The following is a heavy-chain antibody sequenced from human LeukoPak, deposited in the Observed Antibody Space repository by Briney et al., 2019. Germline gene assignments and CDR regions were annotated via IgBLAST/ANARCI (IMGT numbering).Heavy chain of an antibody. CDR3: ASQGKDCSGGSCYSGVRYFDY. D-gene: IGHD2-15*01. CDR1: GGSFSGYY. V-gene: IGHV4-34*01. CDR2: INHSGST. Sequence: SETLSFTCAVYGGSFSGYYWSWLRQPPGKGLEWIGEINHSGSTNYNPSLKSRVTISVDTSKNQFSLKLSSVTAADTAVYYCASQGKDCSGGSCYSGVRYFDYWGQGTLVTVSS. J-gene: IGHJ4*02.